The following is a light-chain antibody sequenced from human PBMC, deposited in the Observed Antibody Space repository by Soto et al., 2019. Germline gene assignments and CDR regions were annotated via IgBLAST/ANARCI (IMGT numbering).Light chain of an antibody. Sequence: EIVLTQSPGTLSLSPGERATLSCRASESVSSHYIGWYQQRRGQAPRLLIYGTGNRAPGIPDRFSGDGAGTDFTLTITRLEPEDFAVYYCQHYGSSVNFGGGTKVDIK. CDR3: QHYGSSVN. CDR1: ESVSSHY. V-gene: IGKV3-20*01. J-gene: IGKJ4*01. CDR2: GTG.